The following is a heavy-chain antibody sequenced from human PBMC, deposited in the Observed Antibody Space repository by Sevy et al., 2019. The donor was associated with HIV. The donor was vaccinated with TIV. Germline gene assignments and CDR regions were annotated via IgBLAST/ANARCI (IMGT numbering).Heavy chain of an antibody. J-gene: IGHJ5*02. CDR3: ATVGLGYYSGSSYYQGDWFDP. V-gene: IGHV1-24*01. CDR1: GYSLSKLS. D-gene: IGHD2-15*01. Sequence: ASVKVSCKVFGYSLSKLSMHWVRQAPGKGLEWMGSLDPGNGEITYAQTLHGRVTMTEDTSTDTAYMELSGLTSEDTATYYCATVGLGYYSGSSYYQGDWFDPWGQGTLVTVSS. CDR2: LDPGNGEI.